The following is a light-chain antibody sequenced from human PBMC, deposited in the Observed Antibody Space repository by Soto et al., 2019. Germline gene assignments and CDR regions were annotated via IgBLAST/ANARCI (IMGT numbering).Light chain of an antibody. CDR2: GAS. J-gene: IGKJ4*01. V-gene: IGKV3-20*01. Sequence: EIVLTQSPGTLSLPPGERASLSCRASQTISSIYLAWYQQKPGQAPRLLIYGASSRATGIPDRFSGSGSGTDFTLTINRLEPEDFAVYFCQAFGSSVSTFGGGTKVDIK. CDR1: QTISSIY. CDR3: QAFGSSVST.